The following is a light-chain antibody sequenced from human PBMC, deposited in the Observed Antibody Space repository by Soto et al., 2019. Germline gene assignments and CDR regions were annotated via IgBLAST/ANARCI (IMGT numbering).Light chain of an antibody. CDR2: KAS. CDR1: QSIAWW. J-gene: IGKJ1*01. V-gene: IGKV1-5*03. CDR3: QQYSSPWT. Sequence: DIQMTQSPSTLSASVGDRVTITCRASQSIAWWLAWYQQKPGKAPKLLIYKASILESGVPSRFSGSGSGTEFTLTINSLQPDDIATYYCQQYSSPWTFGQGTKVEI.